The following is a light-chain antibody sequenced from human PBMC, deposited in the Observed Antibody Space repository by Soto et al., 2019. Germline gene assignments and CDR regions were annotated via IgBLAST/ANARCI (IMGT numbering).Light chain of an antibody. CDR3: QQYTSWPPLT. V-gene: IGKV3-15*01. CDR1: QSISDN. CDR2: GAS. Sequence: DIVMTQSPAILSVSLGERATLSCLASQSISDNLAWYQQRSGQAPRLLIYGASTRATGVPARFSGSGSGTEFTLTISSLQSDDFAIYYCQQYTSWPPLTFGGGTQVA. J-gene: IGKJ4*01.